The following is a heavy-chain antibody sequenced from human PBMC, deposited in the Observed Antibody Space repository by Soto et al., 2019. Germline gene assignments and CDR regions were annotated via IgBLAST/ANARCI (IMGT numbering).Heavy chain of an antibody. CDR1: GFTFSSYW. CDR2: IKQDGSEK. CDR3: ARDYPYDYIWGSYRAPFWYFDY. V-gene: IGHV3-7*01. Sequence: EVQLVESGGGLVQPGGSLRLSCAASGFTFSSYWMSWVRQAPGKGLEWVANIKQDGSEKYYVDSVKGRFTISRDNAKNALYLQMKSLRAEDTAVYYCARDYPYDYIWGSYRAPFWYFDYWGQGTLVTVSS. J-gene: IGHJ4*02. D-gene: IGHD3-16*02.